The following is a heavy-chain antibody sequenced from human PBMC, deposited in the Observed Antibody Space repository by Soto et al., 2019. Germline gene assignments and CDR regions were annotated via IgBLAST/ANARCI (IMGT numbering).Heavy chain of an antibody. V-gene: IGHV4-59*01. CDR1: GGSIGSYY. D-gene: IGHD4-17*01. CDR3: ARGGPGYGDRIFAY. J-gene: IGHJ4*02. CDR2: IYYRGST. Sequence: QVQLQESGPGLVKPSETLSLTCAVSGGSIGSYYWSWIRQPPGKGLEWIGFIYYRGSTNYNPSLNSRVTISVDTSKNQFSLNLTSVTPADTAVYYCARGGPGYGDRIFAYWGQGTLVTVSS.